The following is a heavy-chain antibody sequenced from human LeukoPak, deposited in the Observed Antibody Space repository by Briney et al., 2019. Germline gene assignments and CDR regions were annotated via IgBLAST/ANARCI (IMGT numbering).Heavy chain of an antibody. J-gene: IGHJ6*03. D-gene: IGHD6-13*01. Sequence: GGSLRLSCAASGFIFSAYSLNWVRQAPGKGLEWVSYISSSGSTIYYADSVKGRFTISRDNAKNSLYLQMNSLRAEDTAVYYCARDSYSSSWYRGNYYYYMDVWGKGTTVTVSS. V-gene: IGHV3-48*04. CDR2: ISSSGSTI. CDR1: GFIFSAYS. CDR3: ARDSYSSSWYRGNYYYYMDV.